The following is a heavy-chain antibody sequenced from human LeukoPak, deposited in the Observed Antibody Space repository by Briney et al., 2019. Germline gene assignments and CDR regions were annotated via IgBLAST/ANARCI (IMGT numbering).Heavy chain of an antibody. CDR3: AKDRDYGYKMYYFDY. CDR2: ISYDGSNK. CDR1: GFTFSSYG. D-gene: IGHD4-17*01. V-gene: IGHV3-30*18. Sequence: TGGSLRLSCAASGFTFSSYGMHWVRQAPGKGLEWVAVISYDGSNKYYADSVRGRFTISRDNSKNTLYLQMNSLRAEDTAVYYCAKDRDYGYKMYYFDYWGQGTLVTVSS. J-gene: IGHJ4*02.